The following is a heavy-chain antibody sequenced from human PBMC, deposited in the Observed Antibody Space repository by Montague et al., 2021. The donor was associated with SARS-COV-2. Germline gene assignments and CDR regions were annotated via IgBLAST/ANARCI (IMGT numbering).Heavy chain of an antibody. V-gene: IGHV4-61*02. CDR2: IYTSGST. D-gene: IGHD3-9*01. J-gene: IGHJ6*02. CDR1: GGSISTGSYY. CDR3: ARGPHYDILTSDYKDGMDV. Sequence: TLSLTCTVSGGSISTGSYYWSWIRQPAGKGLEWIGRIYTSGSTNYNPSLKGRVTISVDTSKNQFSLKLSSVTAADTAVYYCARGPHYDILTSDYKDGMDVWGQGTTVTVSS.